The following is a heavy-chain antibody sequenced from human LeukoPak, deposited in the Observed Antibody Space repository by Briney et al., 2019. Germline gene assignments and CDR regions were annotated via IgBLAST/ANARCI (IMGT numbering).Heavy chain of an antibody. J-gene: IGHJ4*02. CDR3: ARRVVAAAADLEY. CDR2: ISPNSGDT. V-gene: IGHV1-2*02. CDR1: GYTFTGYY. Sequence: ASVKVSCKASGYTFTGYYMYWVRQAPGQGLEWMGWISPNSGDTNYAPKFQGRVTLTRDTSISTAYMELTSLTSDDTAVYYCARRVVAAAADLEYWGQGTLVTVSS. D-gene: IGHD6-13*01.